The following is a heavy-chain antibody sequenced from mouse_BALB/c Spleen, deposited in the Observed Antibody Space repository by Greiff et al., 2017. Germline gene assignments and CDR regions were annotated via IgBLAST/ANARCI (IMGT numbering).Heavy chain of an antibody. CDR1: GFTFTDYY. Sequence: EVMLVESGGGLVQPGGSLRLSCATSGFTFTDYYMSWVRQPPGKALEWLGFIRNKANGYTTEYSASVKGRFTISRDNSQSILYLQMNTLRAEDSATYYCARDMIVDYWGQSTTLTVSS. CDR3: ARDMIVDY. J-gene: IGHJ2*01. CDR2: IRNKANGYTT. V-gene: IGHV7-3*02. D-gene: IGHD2-4*01.